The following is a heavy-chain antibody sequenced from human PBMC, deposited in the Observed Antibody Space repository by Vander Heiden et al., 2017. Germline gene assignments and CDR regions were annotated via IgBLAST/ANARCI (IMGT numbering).Heavy chain of an antibody. J-gene: IGHJ3*02. V-gene: IGHV3-73*02. CDR1: GFPFIVSS. Sequence: EVQLVESGGDFVQPGGSLKLSCAASGFPFIVSSMDWVRQASGKGLKWVGRIRNKDNNYATVYSESVKGRFTISRDDSKNTVYLQMNSLKTEDTAVYYCNTNFGIWGQGTMVTVSS. CDR3: NTNFGI. CDR2: IRNKDNNYAT.